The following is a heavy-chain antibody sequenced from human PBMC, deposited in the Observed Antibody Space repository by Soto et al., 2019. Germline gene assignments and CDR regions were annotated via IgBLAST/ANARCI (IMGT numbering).Heavy chain of an antibody. D-gene: IGHD2-21*02. Sequence: PGGSLRLSCATSGFRFHDHGMSWVRQAPGKGLDWVGFIRSSRYGATADYAASVKGRFFISRDDYKSIAFLQMNSLKTEDTAVYYCTTDDGVTAYPLFWAWGQGTVVTVSS. CDR3: TTDDGVTAYPLFWA. J-gene: IGHJ5*02. V-gene: IGHV3-49*04. CDR1: GFRFHDHG. CDR2: IRSSRYGATA.